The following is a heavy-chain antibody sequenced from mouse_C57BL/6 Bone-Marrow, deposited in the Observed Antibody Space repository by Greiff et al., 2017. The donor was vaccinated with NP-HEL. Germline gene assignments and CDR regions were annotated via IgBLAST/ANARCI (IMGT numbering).Heavy chain of an antibody. Sequence: QVQLKQPGAELVMPGASVKLSCKASGYTFTSYWMHWVKQRPGQGLEWIGEIDPSDSYTNYNQKFKGKSTLTVDKSSSTAYMQLSSLTSEDSAVYYCARGGLGRFAYWGQGTLVTVSA. CDR1: GYTFTSYW. V-gene: IGHV1-69*01. J-gene: IGHJ3*01. CDR3: ARGGLGRFAY. CDR2: IDPSDSYT. D-gene: IGHD4-1*01.